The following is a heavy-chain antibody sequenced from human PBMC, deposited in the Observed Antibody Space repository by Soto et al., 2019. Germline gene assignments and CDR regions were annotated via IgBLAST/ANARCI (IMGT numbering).Heavy chain of an antibody. D-gene: IGHD6-19*01. CDR1: GGTFSSYT. CDR2: IIPILGIA. J-gene: IGHJ4*02. CDR3: ASEGARAVAGTGAFGY. V-gene: IGHV1-69*02. Sequence: QVQLVQSGAEVKKPGSSVKVSCKASGGTFSSYTISWVRQAPGQGLEWMGRIIPILGIANYAQKSQGRVTITADKSTSTACMVLSSLRSEDTAVYYCASEGARAVAGTGAFGYWGQGTLVAVSS.